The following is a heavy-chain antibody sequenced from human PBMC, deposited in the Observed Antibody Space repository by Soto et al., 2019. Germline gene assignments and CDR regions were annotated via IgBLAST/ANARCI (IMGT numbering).Heavy chain of an antibody. Sequence: GGSLRLSCAASGFTFSSYGMHWVRQAPGKGLEWVAVISYDGSNKYYADSVKGRFTISRDNSKNTLYLQMSSLRAEDTAVYYCAKDLGYCSGGSCYPSFDYWGQGTLVTVSS. CDR3: AKDLGYCSGGSCYPSFDY. D-gene: IGHD2-15*01. V-gene: IGHV3-30*18. CDR1: GFTFSSYG. CDR2: ISYDGSNK. J-gene: IGHJ4*02.